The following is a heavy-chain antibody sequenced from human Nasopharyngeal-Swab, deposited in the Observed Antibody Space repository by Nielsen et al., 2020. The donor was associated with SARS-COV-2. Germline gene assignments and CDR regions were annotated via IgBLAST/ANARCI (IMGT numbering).Heavy chain of an antibody. CDR2: INHSGST. V-gene: IGHV4-34*01. J-gene: IGHJ4*02. D-gene: IGHD2-15*01. CDR3: ARAGESHVVVVAATTPSFDY. Sequence: SETLSLTCAVYGGSVSGYYWSWIRQPPGKGLEWIGEINHSGSTNYNPSLKSRVTISVDTSKNQFSLKLSSVTAADTAVYYCARAGESHVVVVAATTPSFDYWGQGTLVTVSS. CDR1: GGSVSGYY.